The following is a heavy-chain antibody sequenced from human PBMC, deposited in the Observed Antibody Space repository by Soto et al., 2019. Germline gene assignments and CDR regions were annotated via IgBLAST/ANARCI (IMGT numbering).Heavy chain of an antibody. V-gene: IGHV3-23*01. CDR1: GFTFSSYA. CDR3: ARLVEATICWD. J-gene: IGHJ4*02. D-gene: IGHD5-12*01. CDR2: ISGSGGST. Sequence: GGSLRLSCAASGFTFSSYAMSWVRQAPGKGLEWVSAISGSGGSTYYADSVKGRFTISRDNSKNTLYLQMNSLKASDTAMYYCARLVEATICWDWGQGTLVTVSS.